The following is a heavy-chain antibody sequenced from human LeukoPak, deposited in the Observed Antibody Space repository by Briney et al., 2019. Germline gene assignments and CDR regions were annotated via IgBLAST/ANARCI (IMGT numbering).Heavy chain of an antibody. J-gene: IGHJ4*02. Sequence: SETLSLTCAVYGGSLSGYYWSWIRQPPGKGLEWIGEINHSGSTNYNPSLKSRVTISVDTSKNQFSLKLSSVTAADTAVYYCASDTSRGHWGQGTLVTVSS. V-gene: IGHV4-34*01. CDR3: ASDTSRGH. CDR2: INHSGST. CDR1: GGSLSGYY. D-gene: IGHD3-10*01.